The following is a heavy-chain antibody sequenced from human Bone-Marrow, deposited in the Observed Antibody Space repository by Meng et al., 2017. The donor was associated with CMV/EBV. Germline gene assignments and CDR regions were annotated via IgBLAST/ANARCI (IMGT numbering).Heavy chain of an antibody. CDR3: ARVISLEPTPSFYYYYGMDV. CDR2: ISSNGGST. D-gene: IGHD1-1*01. J-gene: IGHJ6*02. Sequence: GGSLRLSCAASGFTFSSYAMHWVRQAPGKGLEYVSAISSNGGSTYYADSVKGRFTISRDNSKNTLYLQMGSLRAEDMAVYYCARVISLEPTPSFYYYYGMDVWGQGTTVTVSS. V-gene: IGHV3-64*02. CDR1: GFTFSSYA.